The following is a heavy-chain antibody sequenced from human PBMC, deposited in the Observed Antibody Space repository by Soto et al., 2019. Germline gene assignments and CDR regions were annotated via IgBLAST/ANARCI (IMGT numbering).Heavy chain of an antibody. V-gene: IGHV4-61*01. D-gene: IGHD2-15*01. Sequence: SETLSLTCTVSGGSVSSGSYYWSWIRQPPGKGLEWIGYIYYSGSTNYSPSLRSRVTISADTSKNQFSLKLSSVTAADTAVYYCARTYCSGGSCYLAFDYWGQGTLVTVSS. J-gene: IGHJ4*02. CDR2: IYYSGST. CDR3: ARTYCSGGSCYLAFDY. CDR1: GGSVSSGSYY.